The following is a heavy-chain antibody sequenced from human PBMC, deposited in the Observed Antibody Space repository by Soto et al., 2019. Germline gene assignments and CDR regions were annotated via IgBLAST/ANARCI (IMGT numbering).Heavy chain of an antibody. V-gene: IGHV4-39*01. D-gene: IGHD2-15*01. CDR3: ARHLPSLRIDALDV. CDR2: IHTTGST. CDR1: GASISSGRYY. J-gene: IGHJ6*02. Sequence: QLQLHESGPGLVKPLETLSLTCTVSGASISSGRYYWAWIRQPPGKGLEWVATIHTTGSTYYKPSLESRIALSIHTSTSHFSLRLTSVTAADTAVYYCARHLPSLRIDALDVWGQGTSVTVSS.